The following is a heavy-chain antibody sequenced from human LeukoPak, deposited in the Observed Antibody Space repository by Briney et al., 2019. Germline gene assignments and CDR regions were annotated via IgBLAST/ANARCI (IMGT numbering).Heavy chain of an antibody. CDR2: INHSGST. CDR3: ARDKIAAAFGY. J-gene: IGHJ4*02. CDR1: GGSLSGFY. V-gene: IGHV4-34*01. D-gene: IGHD6-25*01. Sequence: SETLSLTCAVSGGSLSGFYWSWIRQSPWKGLEWIGEINHSGSTNYNPSLKSRVTISVDTSKNQFSLNLTSVTAADTAVYYCARDKIAAAFGYWGQGTLVTVSS.